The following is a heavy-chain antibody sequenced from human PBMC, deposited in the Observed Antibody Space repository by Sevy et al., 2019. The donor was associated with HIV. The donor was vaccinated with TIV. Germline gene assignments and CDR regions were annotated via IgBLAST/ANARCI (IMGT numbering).Heavy chain of an antibody. D-gene: IGHD3-16*01. CDR3: AQETVGRFDS. CDR2: IKSDGSDK. V-gene: IGHV3-7*01. J-gene: IGHJ4*02. Sequence: GGSLRLSCAASGFTFSAYWMNWVRQAPGKGLEWVANIKSDGSDKHYVDSVEGRFTISRDNAKNSLYLQMNSLRVEDTAGYYCAQETVGRFDSWGQGTPVTVSS. CDR1: GFTFSAYW.